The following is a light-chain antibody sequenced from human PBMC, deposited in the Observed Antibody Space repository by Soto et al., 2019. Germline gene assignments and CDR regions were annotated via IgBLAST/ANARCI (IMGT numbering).Light chain of an antibody. CDR2: EVS. CDR3: SSYTGSSTLV. CDR1: SSDFGDYDY. J-gene: IGLJ1*01. V-gene: IGLV2-14*01. Sequence: QSALTQPASVSGSPGQSITISCTGTSSDFGDYDYVSWYLQHPGKVPKLMIYEVSNRPSGVSNRFSGSKSGNTASLTISGLQAEDEADYYCSSYTGSSTLVIGTGTKVTVL.